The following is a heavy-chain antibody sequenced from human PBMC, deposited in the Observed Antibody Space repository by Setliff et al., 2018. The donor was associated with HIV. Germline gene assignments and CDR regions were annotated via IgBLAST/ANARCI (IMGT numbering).Heavy chain of an antibody. J-gene: IGHJ6*03. CDR2: IIPILGTA. CDR3: ARDTGGEITFGGVIVNYYYYMDV. D-gene: IGHD3-16*02. CDR1: GGIFSRFA. Sequence: SVKVSCKASGGIFSRFAFSWVRQAPGQGLEWMGGIIPILGTANYAQKFQGRVTITADESTSTAYMELSSLRSEDTAVYYCARDTGGEITFGGVIVNYYYYMDVWGKGTTVTVSS. V-gene: IGHV1-69*13.